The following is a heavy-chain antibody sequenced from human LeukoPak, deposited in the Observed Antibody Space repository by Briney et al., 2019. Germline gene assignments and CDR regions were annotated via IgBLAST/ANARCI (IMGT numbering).Heavy chain of an antibody. Sequence: ASVKVSCKASGGTFNSYAISWVRQAPGQGLEWMGWISAYKGNTKYAQNFQGRVTMTTDTSTSTAYMELTSLRSDDTAVYYCAREKIIGGNSLDPWGQGTLVTVSS. CDR1: GGTFNSYA. J-gene: IGHJ5*02. CDR2: ISAYKGNT. CDR3: AREKIIGGNSLDP. D-gene: IGHD3-10*01. V-gene: IGHV1-18*01.